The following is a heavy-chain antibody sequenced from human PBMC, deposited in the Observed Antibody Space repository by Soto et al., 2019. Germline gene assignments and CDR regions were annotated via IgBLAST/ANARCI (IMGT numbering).Heavy chain of an antibody. Sequence: GGSLRLSCAASGFTFSSYAMSWVRQAPGKGLEWVSAISGSGGSTYYADSVKGRFTISRDNSKNTLYLQMNSLRAEDTAVYYCATLGYCSSTSCPGRFDPWGQGTLVTVSS. CDR3: ATLGYCSSTSCPGRFDP. CDR1: GFTFSSYA. V-gene: IGHV3-23*01. CDR2: ISGSGGST. D-gene: IGHD2-2*01. J-gene: IGHJ5*02.